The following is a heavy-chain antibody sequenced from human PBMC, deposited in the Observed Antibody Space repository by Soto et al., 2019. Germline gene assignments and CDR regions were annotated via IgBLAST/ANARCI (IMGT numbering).Heavy chain of an antibody. Sequence: ASVKVSCKASGYAFTSYYMHWVRQAPGQGLEWMGIINPSGGSTSYAQKFQGRVTMTRDTSTSTVYMELSSLRSEDTAVYYCARDPIEEYSSSQGDWFDPWGQGTLVTVSS. V-gene: IGHV1-46*01. J-gene: IGHJ5*02. CDR3: ARDPIEEYSSSQGDWFDP. CDR1: GYAFTSYY. CDR2: INPSGGST. D-gene: IGHD6-6*01.